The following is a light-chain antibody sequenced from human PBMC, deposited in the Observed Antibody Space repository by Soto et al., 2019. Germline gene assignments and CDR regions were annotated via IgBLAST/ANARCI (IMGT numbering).Light chain of an antibody. Sequence: QSVLTQPPSVSAAPGQTVTISCSGSGSNIGNKYVSWYQQLPGTAPKLLIYDNSQRPSGIPDRFSGSKSGTSATLGITGLQTGDEADYYCGTWDSSLSAGVFGGGTKVTVL. CDR3: GTWDSSLSAGV. CDR1: GSNIGNKY. CDR2: DNS. V-gene: IGLV1-51*01. J-gene: IGLJ3*02.